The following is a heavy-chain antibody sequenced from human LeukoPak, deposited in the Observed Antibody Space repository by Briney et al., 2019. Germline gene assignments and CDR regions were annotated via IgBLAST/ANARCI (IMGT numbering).Heavy chain of an antibody. Sequence: SQTLSLTCTVSGASITSDIFYWNWIRQSPGKGLEWIGAIHNSRGTSYNPSLKSRVTISVDTSKNQLSLKLSSVTAADTAVYYCARQSQWLVKWGFDPWGQGTLVTVSS. J-gene: IGHJ5*02. CDR2: IHNSRGT. D-gene: IGHD6-19*01. V-gene: IGHV4-30-4*01. CDR1: GASITSDIFY. CDR3: ARQSQWLVKWGFDP.